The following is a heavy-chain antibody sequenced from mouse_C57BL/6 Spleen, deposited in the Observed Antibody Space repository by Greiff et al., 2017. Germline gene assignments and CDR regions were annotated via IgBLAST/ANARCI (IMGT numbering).Heavy chain of an antibody. V-gene: IGHV1-4*01. CDR1: GYTFTSYT. CDR3: AREGATIVTTFAY. Sequence: QVQLQQSGAELARPGASVKMSCKASGYTFTSYTMHWVKQRPGQGLEWIGYINPSSGYTKYNQKFKDKATLTADKSSSTAYMQLSSLTSEDSAVYYCAREGATIVTTFAYWGQGTLVTVSA. D-gene: IGHD2-5*01. CDR2: INPSSGYT. J-gene: IGHJ3*01.